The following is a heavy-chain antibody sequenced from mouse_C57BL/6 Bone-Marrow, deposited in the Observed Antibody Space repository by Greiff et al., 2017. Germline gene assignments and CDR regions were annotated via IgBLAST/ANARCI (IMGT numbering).Heavy chain of an antibody. J-gene: IGHJ4*01. Sequence: VHLVESGAELVKPGASVKMSCKASGYTFTSYWITWVKQRPGQGLEWIGDIYPGSGSTNYNEKFKSKATLTVDTSSSTAYMQRSSLTSEDSAVYYCARFTTVVATDAMYYWGQGTSVTVSS. CDR3: ARFTTVVATDAMYY. CDR1: GYTFTSYW. D-gene: IGHD1-1*01. CDR2: IYPGSGST. V-gene: IGHV1-55*01.